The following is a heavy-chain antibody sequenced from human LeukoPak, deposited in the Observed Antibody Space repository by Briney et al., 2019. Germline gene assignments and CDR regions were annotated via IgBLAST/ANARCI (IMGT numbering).Heavy chain of an antibody. CDR3: ARAKYSSSWPTYYYYYYMDV. J-gene: IGHJ6*03. CDR2: INHSGST. D-gene: IGHD6-13*01. CDR1: GGSFSGYY. V-gene: IGHV4-34*01. Sequence: PSETLSLTCAVYGGSFSGYYWSWIRQPPGKGLEWIGEINHSGSTNYNPSLKSRVTISVDTSKKQFSLKLSSVTAADTAVYYCARAKYSSSWPTYYYYYYMDVWGKGTTVTISS.